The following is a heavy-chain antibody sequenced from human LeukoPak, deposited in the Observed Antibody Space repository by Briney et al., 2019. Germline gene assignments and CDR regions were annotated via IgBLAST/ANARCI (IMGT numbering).Heavy chain of an antibody. J-gene: IGHJ4*02. V-gene: IGHV1-24*01. CDR2: FDPEDGET. Sequence: ASVKVSCKVSGYTLTELSMHWVRQAPGKGLEWMGGFDPEDGETIYAQKFQGRVTMTEDTSTDTAYMELSSLRSEDTAVYDCATVHRMATEAYYFDYWGQGTLVTVSS. D-gene: IGHD5-24*01. CDR1: GYTLTELS. CDR3: ATVHRMATEAYYFDY.